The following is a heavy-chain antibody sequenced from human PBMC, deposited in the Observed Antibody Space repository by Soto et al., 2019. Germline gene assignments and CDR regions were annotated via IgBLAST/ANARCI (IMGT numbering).Heavy chain of an antibody. CDR3: AGRGDGSSSGYYYYGMDV. J-gene: IGHJ6*02. CDR2: IYYSGST. V-gene: IGHV4-39*01. Sequence: PSETLSLTCTVSGGSISSSSYYWGWIRQPPGKGLEWIGSIYYSGSTYYNPSLKSRVTISVDTSMNQFSLKLSSVTAADTAVYYCAGRGDGSSSGYYYYGMDVWGQGTTVTVSS. D-gene: IGHD2-21*02. CDR1: GGSISSSSYY.